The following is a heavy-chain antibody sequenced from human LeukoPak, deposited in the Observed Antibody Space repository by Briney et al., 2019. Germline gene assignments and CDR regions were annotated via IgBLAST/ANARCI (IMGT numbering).Heavy chain of an antibody. CDR3: ASGAATGGY. D-gene: IGHD3-16*01. CDR2: ISSSSSSTI. J-gene: IGHJ4*02. CDR1: GFTFSSYS. Sequence: GGSLRLSCAASGFTFSSYSMNWVRQAPGKGLEWVSYISSSSSSTIYYADSVKGRFTISRDNAKNSLYLQMNSLRAEDTAVYYCASGAATGGYWGQGTLVTVSS. V-gene: IGHV3-48*04.